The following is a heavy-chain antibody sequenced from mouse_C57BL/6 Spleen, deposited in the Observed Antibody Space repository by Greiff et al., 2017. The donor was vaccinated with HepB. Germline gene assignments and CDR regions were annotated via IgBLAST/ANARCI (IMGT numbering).Heavy chain of an antibody. CDR1: GYSITSGYY. CDR3: ANHYGSSLFAY. Sequence: EVKLKESGPGLVKPSQSLSLTCSVTGYSITSGYYWNWIRQFPGNKLEWMGYISYDGSNNYNQSLKNRISITRDTSKNQLCLKLNSVTTEDTATYYCANHYGSSLFAYWGQGTLVTVSA. CDR2: ISYDGSN. V-gene: IGHV3-6*01. J-gene: IGHJ3*01. D-gene: IGHD1-1*01.